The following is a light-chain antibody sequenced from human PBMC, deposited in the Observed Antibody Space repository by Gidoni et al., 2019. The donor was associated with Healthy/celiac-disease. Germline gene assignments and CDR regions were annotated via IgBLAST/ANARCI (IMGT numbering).Light chain of an antibody. J-gene: IGKJ4*02. Sequence: EIVLTPSPGTLSLYPGERATFSCSASQSVSSSYLAWYQQKPGQAPRLLIHGASSRATGIPDRFSGSGSGTDFTLTISRLEPEDFAVYYCQQYGSSPEVTFGGGTKVEI. CDR2: GAS. CDR1: QSVSSSY. V-gene: IGKV3-20*01. CDR3: QQYGSSPEVT.